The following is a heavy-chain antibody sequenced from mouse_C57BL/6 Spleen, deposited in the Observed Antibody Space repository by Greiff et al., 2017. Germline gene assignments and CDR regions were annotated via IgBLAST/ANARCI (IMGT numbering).Heavy chain of an antibody. J-gene: IGHJ3*01. CDR3: ASPNYYGSSWFAY. Sequence: QVHVKQSGPELVKPGASVKISCKASGYAFSSSWMNWVKQRPGKGLEWIGRIYPGDGDTNYNGKFKGKATLTVDKSSSTAYMQLSSLTSEDSAVYFCASPNYYGSSWFAYWGQGTLVTVSA. V-gene: IGHV1-82*01. CDR2: IYPGDGDT. CDR1: GYAFSSSW. D-gene: IGHD1-1*01.